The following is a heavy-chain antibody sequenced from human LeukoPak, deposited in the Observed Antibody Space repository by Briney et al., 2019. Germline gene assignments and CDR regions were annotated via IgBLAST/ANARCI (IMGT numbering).Heavy chain of an antibody. D-gene: IGHD5-12*01. CDR3: ARDVDIVATGWFDP. J-gene: IGHJ5*02. Sequence: SETLSLTCTVSGGSISSYYWSWIRQPAGKGLEWIGRIYTSGSTNYNPSLKSRVTMSVDTSKNQFSLKLSSVTAADTAVYYCARDVDIVATGWFDPWGQGTLVTVSS. V-gene: IGHV4-4*07. CDR1: GGSISSYY. CDR2: IYTSGST.